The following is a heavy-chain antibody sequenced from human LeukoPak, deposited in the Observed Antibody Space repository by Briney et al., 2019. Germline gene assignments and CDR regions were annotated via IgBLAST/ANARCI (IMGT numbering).Heavy chain of an antibody. CDR2: ISSSSSYI. Sequence: GGSLRLSCPASGFTFSSYSMNWVRQAPGKGLEWVSSISSSSSYIYYADSVKGRFTISRDNAKNSLYLQMNSLRAEDTAVYYCARDGSGKIDYWGQGTLVTVSS. J-gene: IGHJ4*02. V-gene: IGHV3-21*01. D-gene: IGHD3-10*01. CDR1: GFTFSSYS. CDR3: ARDGSGKIDY.